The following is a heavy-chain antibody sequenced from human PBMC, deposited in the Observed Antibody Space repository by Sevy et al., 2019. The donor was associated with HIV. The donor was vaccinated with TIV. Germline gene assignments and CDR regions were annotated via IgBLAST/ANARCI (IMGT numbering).Heavy chain of an antibody. CDR2: IGRSGTII. D-gene: IGHD1-26*01. V-gene: IGHV3-11*01. J-gene: IGHJ4*02. CDR3: MSDYSGTYRKNYFAY. Sequence: GESLKISCAASGFRFSDHDMSWIRQAPGKGLEWVAYIGRSGTIIYYAECVRGRFTISRDNAKNSLFLQMNSLRVEDTAMYYCMSDYSGTYRKNYFAYGGQGTLVTVSS. CDR1: GFRFSDHD.